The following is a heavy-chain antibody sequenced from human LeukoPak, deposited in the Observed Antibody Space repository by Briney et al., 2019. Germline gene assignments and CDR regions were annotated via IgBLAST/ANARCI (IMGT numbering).Heavy chain of an antibody. CDR2: MNPNSGNP. CDR3: AREARRGVEVKAFDI. V-gene: IGHV1-8*01. CDR1: GYTFTSYD. Sequence: ASVKVSCKASGYTFTSYDINWVRQATGQGLEWMGWMNPNSGNPGHVQKFQGRVTMTRDTSIGTAYMELSSLTSEDTAVYFCAREARRGVEVKAFDIWGQGTMVTVSS. J-gene: IGHJ3*02. D-gene: IGHD1-1*01.